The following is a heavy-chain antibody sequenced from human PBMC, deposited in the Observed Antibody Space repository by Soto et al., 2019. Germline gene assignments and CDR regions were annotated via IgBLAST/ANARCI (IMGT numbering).Heavy chain of an antibody. Sequence: ETLSLTCTVSGVSIHNSHSFWGWIRQPPGKGLEFIGTVYYSGGAHYNSSLKSRVTISVDTANNQVSLRMRSLTAADTAVYYCGRVVEGATRHTDLDSWGQGTLVTVSS. D-gene: IGHD2-21*01. CDR1: GVSIHNSHSF. CDR2: VYYSGGA. J-gene: IGHJ5*01. CDR3: GRVVEGATRHTDLDS. V-gene: IGHV4-39*01.